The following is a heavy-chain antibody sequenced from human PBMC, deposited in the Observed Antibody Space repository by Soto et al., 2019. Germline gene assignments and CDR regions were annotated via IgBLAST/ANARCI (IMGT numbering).Heavy chain of an antibody. V-gene: IGHV1-2*02. CDR1: GYTFTGYY. CDR2: ISPYSGGT. Sequence: QVQLVQSGAEVKESGASVKVSCKASGYTFTGYYIHWVRQAPGQGLEWMGEISPYSGGTEYAQKFQGRVTMTRDTSISTVYMELSNLSPDDTAVYYCGRGRSGELVVFYWGQGTLVTVYS. D-gene: IGHD6-6*01. J-gene: IGHJ4*02. CDR3: GRGRSGELVVFY.